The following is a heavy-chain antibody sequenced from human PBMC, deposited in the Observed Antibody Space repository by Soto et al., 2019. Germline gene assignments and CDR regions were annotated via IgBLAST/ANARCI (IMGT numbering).Heavy chain of an antibody. CDR2: ISSNGGST. CDR3: VKEWQGGYDFWSAVLKGGSSYFDY. Sequence: PGGSLRLSCAASGFTFSTYSMNWVRQAPGKGLEYVSAISSNGGSTNYADSVKGRFTISRDNSKNTLYLQMSSLRGEDTAVYYCVKEWQGGYDFWSAVLKGGSSYFDYWGQGTLVTVSS. CDR1: GFTFSTYS. V-gene: IGHV3-64D*06. D-gene: IGHD3-3*01. J-gene: IGHJ4*02.